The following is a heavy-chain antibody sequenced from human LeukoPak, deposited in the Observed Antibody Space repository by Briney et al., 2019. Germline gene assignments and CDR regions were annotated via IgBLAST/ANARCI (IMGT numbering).Heavy chain of an antibody. V-gene: IGHV3-23*01. Sequence: GGPLSLSCAGSGFTFSSSAMNWVRQAPGKGLEWVSRISGSGGIIYYADSMKGRFTISRDNSKNTLYLQMNSLRAEDTAVYYCAKSGVASTGYDAFDIWGQGTMVTVSS. CDR2: ISGSGGII. D-gene: IGHD6-19*01. CDR1: GFTFSSSA. J-gene: IGHJ3*02. CDR3: AKSGVASTGYDAFDI.